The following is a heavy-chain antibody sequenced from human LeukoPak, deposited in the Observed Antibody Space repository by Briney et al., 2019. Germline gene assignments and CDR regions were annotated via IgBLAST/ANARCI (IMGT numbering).Heavy chain of an antibody. J-gene: IGHJ6*03. CDR1: GFSFSSYG. CDR3: AKGHSGSYYNYYMDV. D-gene: IGHD1-26*01. Sequence: PGGSLRLSCAASGFSFSSYGIHWVRQAPGKGLEWGGFIWSDGSKKYYIDSVKGRFTISRDNGKNTLYLQMNSLRVEDTAIYYCAKGHSGSYYNYYMDVWGKGTTVTVSS. V-gene: IGHV3-30*02. CDR2: IWSDGSKK.